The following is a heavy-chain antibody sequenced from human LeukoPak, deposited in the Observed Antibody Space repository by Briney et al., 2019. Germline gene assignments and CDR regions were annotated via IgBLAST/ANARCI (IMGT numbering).Heavy chain of an antibody. Sequence: SETLSLTCTVSGGSISSYYWSWVRQPPGKGLEWIGYIYYSGSTNYNPSLKSRVTISVDTSKNQFSLKLSSVTAADTAVYYCARVAGDLDYWGQGTLVTVSS. CDR2: IYYSGST. CDR1: GGSISSYY. V-gene: IGHV4-59*01. J-gene: IGHJ4*02. CDR3: ARVAGDLDY. D-gene: IGHD6-19*01.